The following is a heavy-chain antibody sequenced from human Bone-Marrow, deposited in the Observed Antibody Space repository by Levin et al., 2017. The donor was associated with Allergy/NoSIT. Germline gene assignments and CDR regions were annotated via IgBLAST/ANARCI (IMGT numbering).Heavy chain of an antibody. Sequence: SQTLSLTCTVSGGSITSSYWTWIRQPPGKGLEWIGYIYYTGTTTYSPSLKSRVAMSLDTSKNHFSLKLSSVTAADTAVYYCARGDSTASGWIWGQGTLVTVSS. CDR3: ARGDSTASGWI. CDR1: GGSITSSY. V-gene: IGHV4-59*08. D-gene: IGHD2/OR15-2a*01. CDR2: IYYTGTT. J-gene: IGHJ4*02.